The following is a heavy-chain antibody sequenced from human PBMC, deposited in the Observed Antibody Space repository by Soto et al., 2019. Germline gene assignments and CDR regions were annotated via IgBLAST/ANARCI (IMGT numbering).Heavy chain of an antibody. D-gene: IGHD6-13*01. J-gene: IGHJ3*02. V-gene: IGHV3-21*01. CDR3: ARDRGVIAAEYAFDI. CDR2: ISSSSSYI. CDR1: GFTFSSYS. Sequence: GGSLRLSCAASGFTFSSYSMNWVRQAPGKGLEWVSSISSSSSYIYYADSVKGRFTISRDNAKNSLYLQMNSLRAEDTAVYYCARDRGVIAAEYAFDIWGQGTMVTVSS.